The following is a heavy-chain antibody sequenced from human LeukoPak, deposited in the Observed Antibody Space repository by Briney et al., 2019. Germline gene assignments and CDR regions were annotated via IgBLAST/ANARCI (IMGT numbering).Heavy chain of an antibody. D-gene: IGHD5-24*01. CDR3: AKEGRSLQTY. Sequence: GGSLRLSRAASGVTLSSFAMSWVRLAPGKGLEWVANIKEDGTETYYVDSVKGRFTISRDNAKNSLYLQMNSLRVEDTAVYYCAKEGRSLQTYWGQGTLVTVSS. V-gene: IGHV3-7*03. CDR2: IKEDGTET. J-gene: IGHJ4*02. CDR1: GVTLSSFA.